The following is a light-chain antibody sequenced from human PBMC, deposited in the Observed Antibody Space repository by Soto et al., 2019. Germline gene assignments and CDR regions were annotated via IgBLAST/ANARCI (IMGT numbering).Light chain of an antibody. Sequence: EIVLTQSPGTLSLSPGERATLSCRASQSADSNYLAWYQQRPGQAPRLLVYGASRRASGIPERFSGSGSGTEFTLTISSLQPDDFATYYCQQYNTYSTFGQGTRLEI. J-gene: IGKJ5*01. CDR2: GAS. CDR3: QQYNTYST. V-gene: IGKV3-20*01. CDR1: QSADSNY.